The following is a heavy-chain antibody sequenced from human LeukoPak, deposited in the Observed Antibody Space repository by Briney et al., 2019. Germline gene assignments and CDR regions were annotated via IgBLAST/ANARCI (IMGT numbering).Heavy chain of an antibody. Sequence: GGSLRLSCAASGFTFSSYSMNWVRQAPGMGLERVSSITPSSAYIYYADSVKGRFSISRDNANNSLSLQMNSLRAEDTAVYYCARASGTSGWYPAFDYWGQGVLVTVSS. J-gene: IGHJ4*02. D-gene: IGHD6-19*01. CDR2: ITPSSAYI. CDR1: GFTFSSYS. CDR3: ARASGTSGWYPAFDY. V-gene: IGHV3-21*01.